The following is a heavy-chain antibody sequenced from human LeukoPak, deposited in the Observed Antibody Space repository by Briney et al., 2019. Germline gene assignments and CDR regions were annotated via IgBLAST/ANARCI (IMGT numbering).Heavy chain of an antibody. D-gene: IGHD6-13*01. V-gene: IGHV4-4*07. CDR3: ASGHSSSWAFDS. J-gene: IGHJ4*02. CDR2: IYVSGNT. CDR1: GGSISSYY. Sequence: SETLSLTCTVSGGSISSYYWNWVRRPAGKRLEWMGRIYVSGNTNYNPSLKSRVTMSIDTSKNEFSLQLRFVTAADAAVYYCASGHSSSWAFDSWGQGSPVTVSS.